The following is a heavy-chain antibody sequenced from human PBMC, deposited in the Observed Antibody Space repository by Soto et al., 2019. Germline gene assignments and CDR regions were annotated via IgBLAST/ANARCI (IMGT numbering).Heavy chain of an antibody. CDR1: GGSISSYY. Sequence: PSETLSLTCTVSGGSISSYYWSWIRQPPGKGLEWIGYIYYSGSTNYNPSLKSRVTISVDTSKNQFSLKLSSVTAADTAVYYCARDLSRGSSSWYGLDAFDIWGQGTMVTV. D-gene: IGHD6-13*01. CDR3: ARDLSRGSSSWYGLDAFDI. V-gene: IGHV4-59*01. J-gene: IGHJ3*02. CDR2: IYYSGST.